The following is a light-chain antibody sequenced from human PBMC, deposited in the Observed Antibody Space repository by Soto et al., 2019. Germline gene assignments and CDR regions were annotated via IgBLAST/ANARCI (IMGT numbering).Light chain of an antibody. CDR3: QQYNTYLT. CDR2: DAS. Sequence: DIQMTQSPSTLSASVGDRVTITCRASQSISSWLAWYQQKPGKAPKLLIYDASTLEAGVPSRFSGRGSGTEFTLASSSLQPDDFATYDCQQYNTYLTFGQGTKVEIK. V-gene: IGKV1-5*01. CDR1: QSISSW. J-gene: IGKJ1*01.